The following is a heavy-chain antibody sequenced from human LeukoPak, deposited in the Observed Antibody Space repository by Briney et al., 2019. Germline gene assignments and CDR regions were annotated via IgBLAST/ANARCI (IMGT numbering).Heavy chain of an antibody. CDR2: ISGSGGST. J-gene: IGHJ4*02. V-gene: IGHV3-23*01. D-gene: IGHD2-2*02. CDR3: AKDAGYCSSTSCYTIGYFDY. Sequence: GGSLRLSCAASGFTFSSYAMSWVRQAPGKGLEWVSAISGSGGSTYYADSVKGRFTISRDNSKNTLYLQMNSLRAEDTAVYYCAKDAGYCSSTSCYTIGYFDYWGQGTLVTVSS. CDR1: GFTFSSYA.